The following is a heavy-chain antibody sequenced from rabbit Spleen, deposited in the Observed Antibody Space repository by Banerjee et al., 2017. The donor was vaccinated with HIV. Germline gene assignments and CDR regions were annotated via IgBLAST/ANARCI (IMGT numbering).Heavy chain of an antibody. CDR1: GFSFNSGYD. J-gene: IGHJ4*01. CDR3: ARDAAGREDFNL. Sequence: QEQLVESGGGLVKPEGSLTLTCKASGFSFNSGYDMCWVRQAPGKGLEWIACIYAGSSGSTYSATWAKGRFTISKTSSTTVTLQMTSLTAADTATYFCARDAAGREDFNLWGQGTLVTVS. CDR2: IYAGSSGST. D-gene: IGHD4-2*01. V-gene: IGHV1S45*01.